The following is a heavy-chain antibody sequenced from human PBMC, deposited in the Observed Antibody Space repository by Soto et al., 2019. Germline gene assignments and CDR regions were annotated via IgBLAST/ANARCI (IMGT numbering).Heavy chain of an antibody. CDR1: RGTFSSYY. CDR3: ARVVVITGFDP. J-gene: IGHJ5*02. V-gene: IGHV1-69*01. CDR2: IIPIFGTA. Sequence: SVKVSCKASRGTFSSYYISWVRQAPGQGLEWMGGIIPIFGTANYAQKFQGRVTITADESTSTAYMELSSLRPEDTAVYYCARVVVITGFDPWGQGTLVTVSS. D-gene: IGHD3-22*01.